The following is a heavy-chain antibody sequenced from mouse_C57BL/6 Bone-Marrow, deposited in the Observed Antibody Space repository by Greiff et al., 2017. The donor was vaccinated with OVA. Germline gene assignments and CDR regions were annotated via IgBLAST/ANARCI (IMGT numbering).Heavy chain of an antibody. CDR2: IDPENGDT. D-gene: IGHD3-2*02. CDR1: GFNIKDDY. CDR3: TASGYPFDY. Sequence: VQLQQSGAELVRPGASVKLSCTASGFNIKDDYMHWVKQRPEQGLELIGWIDPENGDTEYASKFQGKATITADTSSNTAYLQLSSLTSEDTAVYYCTASGYPFDYWGQGTTLTVSS. J-gene: IGHJ2*01. V-gene: IGHV14-4*01.